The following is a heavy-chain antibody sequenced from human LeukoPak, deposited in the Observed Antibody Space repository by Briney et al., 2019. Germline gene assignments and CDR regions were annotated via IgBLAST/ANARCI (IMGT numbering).Heavy chain of an antibody. Sequence: GGSLRLSCAASGFTFPSYAMSWVRQAPGKGLEWVSVITNSGGNTYYADSVKGRFTISRDNSKSTLYLQMNSLRAEDTAVFYCAKGGQTGRFDYWGQGALVTVSS. V-gene: IGHV3-23*01. J-gene: IGHJ4*02. CDR2: ITNSGGNT. CDR1: GFTFPSYA. CDR3: AKGGQTGRFDY. D-gene: IGHD5-12*01.